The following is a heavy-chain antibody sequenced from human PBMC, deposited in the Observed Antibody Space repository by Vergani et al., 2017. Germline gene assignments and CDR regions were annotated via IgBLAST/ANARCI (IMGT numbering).Heavy chain of an antibody. CDR2: IYTSGST. CDR1: GGSISSGSYY. Sequence: QVQLQESGPGLVKPSQTLSLTCTVSGGSISSGSYYWSWIRQPAGKGLEWIGRIYTSGSTNYNPSLKSRVTISVDTSKNQFSLKLSSVTAADTAVYYCAGGSGYYGMDVWGQGP. CDR3: AGGSGYYGMDV. V-gene: IGHV4-61*02. J-gene: IGHJ6*02. D-gene: IGHD3-10*01.